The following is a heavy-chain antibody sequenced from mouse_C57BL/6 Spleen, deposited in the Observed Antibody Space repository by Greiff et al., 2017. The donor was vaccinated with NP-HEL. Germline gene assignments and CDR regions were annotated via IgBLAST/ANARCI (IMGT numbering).Heavy chain of an antibody. D-gene: IGHD1-1*01. Sequence: QVTLNESGPGILQPSQTLSLTCSFSGFSLSTFGMGVGWIRQPSGKGLEWLAHIWWDDDKYYNPALKSRLTISKDTSKNQVFRKIANVDTADTATYYCARKDYGSSSTSFDYWGQGTTLTVSS. CDR1: GFSLSTFGMG. CDR2: IWWDDDK. J-gene: IGHJ2*01. CDR3: ARKDYGSSSTSFDY. V-gene: IGHV8-8*01.